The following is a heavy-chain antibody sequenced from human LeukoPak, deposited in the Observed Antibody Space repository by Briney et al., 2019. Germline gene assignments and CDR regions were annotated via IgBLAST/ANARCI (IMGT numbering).Heavy chain of an antibody. CDR2: IYYTGST. CDR3: ARQDSGTYLNPLDI. J-gene: IGHJ3*02. CDR1: GGSISSYY. V-gene: IGHV4-59*08. Sequence: SETLSLTCIVSGGSISSYYWSWIRQPPGKGLEWIGYIYYTGSTNYNPSLKSRVTISVDTSKNQLSLKLRSVTAADTAVYYCARQDSGTYLNPLDIWGQGAVVTVSS. D-gene: IGHD1-26*01.